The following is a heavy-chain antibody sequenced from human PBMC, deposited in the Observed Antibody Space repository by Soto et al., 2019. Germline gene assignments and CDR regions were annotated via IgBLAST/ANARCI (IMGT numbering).Heavy chain of an antibody. V-gene: IGHV4-61*01. Sequence: PSETLSLTCTVSGGSVSSGSHYWSWIRQPPGKGLEWIGYIYDSGSTNYNPSLKSRVTISADTSKNQFSLKLSSVTAADTAVYYCATGPFYSFTMYYYYGMDVWGQGTTVTVSS. D-gene: IGHD4-4*01. CDR2: IYDSGST. J-gene: IGHJ6*02. CDR1: GGSVSSGSHY. CDR3: ATGPFYSFTMYYYYGMDV.